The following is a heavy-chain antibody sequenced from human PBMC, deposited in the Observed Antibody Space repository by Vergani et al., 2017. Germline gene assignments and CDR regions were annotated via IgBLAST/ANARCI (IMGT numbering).Heavy chain of an antibody. CDR3: ARDIRPTRGAGTPYFDY. CDR1: GFTVSSYS. D-gene: IGHD6-13*01. J-gene: IGHJ4*02. Sequence: EVQLVESGGGFVPPGGSLRLSCEASGFTVSSYSITWIRQAPGKGLEWVSYISASSRSIYYADSVKGRFTISRDNAKNSLSLQMNSLRVEDTAMYYCARDIRPTRGAGTPYFDYWGQGTLVTVSS. V-gene: IGHV3-48*01. CDR2: ISASSRSI.